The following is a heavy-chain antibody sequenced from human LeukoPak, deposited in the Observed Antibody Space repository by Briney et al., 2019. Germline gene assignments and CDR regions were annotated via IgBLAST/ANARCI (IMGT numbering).Heavy chain of an antibody. V-gene: IGHV3-21*01. D-gene: IGHD2-15*01. J-gene: IGHJ5*02. CDR3: ARETYCSGGSCYPA. CDR2: ISSSSSYI. Sequence: GGSLRLSCAASGFTFSSYSMNWVRQAPGKGLEWVSSISSSSSYIYYADSVKGRFTISRDNAKNPLYLQMNSLRAEDTAVYYCARETYCSGGSCYPAWGQGTLVTVSS. CDR1: GFTFSSYS.